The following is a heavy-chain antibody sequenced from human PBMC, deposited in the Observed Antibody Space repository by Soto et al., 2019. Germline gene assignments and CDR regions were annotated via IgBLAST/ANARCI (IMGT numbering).Heavy chain of an antibody. CDR2: IVVGSGNT. D-gene: IGHD1-1*01. J-gene: IGHJ4*02. V-gene: IGHV1-58*02. Sequence: GASVKVSCKASGFTFPGSSIQWVRQARGQRLEWIGWIVVGSGNTNYAQTFQERVTITRDMSTSTVYMELRSLRFEDTAVYYCAVVPGDFDCWGQGTLVTVSS. CDR1: GFTFPGSS. CDR3: AVVPGDFDC.